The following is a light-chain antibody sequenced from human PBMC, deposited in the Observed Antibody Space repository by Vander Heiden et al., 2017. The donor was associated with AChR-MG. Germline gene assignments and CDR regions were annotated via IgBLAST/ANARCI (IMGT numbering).Light chain of an antibody. J-gene: IGKJ4*01. CDR2: AAS. CDR1: QSISSY. CDR3: QQSYSTPPVT. Sequence: DIQMTQSPSSLSASVGDRVTITCRASQSISSYLNWYQQKPGKAPKLLIYAASSLQSGVPSRFSGRGSGTDFTLTISSLQPEDFATYYCQQSYSTPPVTFGGRTKVEIK. V-gene: IGKV1-39*01.